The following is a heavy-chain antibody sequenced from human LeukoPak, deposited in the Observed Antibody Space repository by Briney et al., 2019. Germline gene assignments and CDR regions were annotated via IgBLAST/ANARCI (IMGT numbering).Heavy chain of an antibody. CDR2: IRSKANSYAT. Sequence: GGSLRLSCAASGFTFSSSAMHWVRQASGKGLEWVGRIRSKANSYATAYAASVKGRFTISRDDSKNTAYLQMNSLKTENTAVYYCTRHDYDSSGYYTNWFDPWGQGTLVTVSS. CDR3: TRHDYDSSGYYTNWFDP. V-gene: IGHV3-73*01. D-gene: IGHD3-22*01. J-gene: IGHJ5*02. CDR1: GFTFSSSA.